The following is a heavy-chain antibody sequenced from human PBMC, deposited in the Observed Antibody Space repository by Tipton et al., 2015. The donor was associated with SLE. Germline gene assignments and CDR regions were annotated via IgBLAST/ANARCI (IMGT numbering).Heavy chain of an antibody. J-gene: IGHJ6*03. Sequence: TLSLTCAVYGGSFSDYYWSWIRQPPGKGLEWIGEINHSGSTNYSPSLKSRVTISVDTSKNQFSLKLSSVTAADTAVYYCARAPGLERDYYYYYYMDVWGKGTTVTVSS. V-gene: IGHV4-34*01. CDR2: INHSGST. CDR3: ARAPGLERDYYYYYYMDV. CDR1: GGSFSDYY. D-gene: IGHD3/OR15-3a*01.